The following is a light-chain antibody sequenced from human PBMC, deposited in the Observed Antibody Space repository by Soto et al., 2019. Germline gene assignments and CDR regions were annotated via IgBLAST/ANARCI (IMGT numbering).Light chain of an antibody. CDR2: GAS. CDR1: QSINSN. CDR3: QQYNNWWT. V-gene: IGKV3-15*01. Sequence: EIVMTQSPATLSVSPGERATLSCRASQSINSNLAWYQQKPGQTPRLLIYGASTRATVIPARFSGSGSGTDFPLTISSLQSEDFAVYYCQQYNNWWTFGQGTKVEIK. J-gene: IGKJ1*01.